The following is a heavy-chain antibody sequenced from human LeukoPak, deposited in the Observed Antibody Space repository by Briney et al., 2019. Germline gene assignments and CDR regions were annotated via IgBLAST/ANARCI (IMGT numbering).Heavy chain of an antibody. D-gene: IGHD6-13*01. Sequence: GGSLRLSCAASGFTFSTYSMNWVRQAPGKGLEWVSSISSSSSYIFYADSVKGRFTISRDNAKNSLSLQMNNLGVEDTAVYYCARALVAAARNFDYWGQGTLVTVSS. J-gene: IGHJ4*02. V-gene: IGHV3-21*01. CDR2: ISSSSSYI. CDR1: GFTFSTYS. CDR3: ARALVAAARNFDY.